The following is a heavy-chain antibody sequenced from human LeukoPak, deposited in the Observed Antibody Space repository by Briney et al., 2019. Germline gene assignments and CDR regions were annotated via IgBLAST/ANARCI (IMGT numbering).Heavy chain of an antibody. J-gene: IGHJ3*02. CDR3: ASGVIAVAGTWAFDI. D-gene: IGHD6-19*01. Sequence: GASVKVSCKASGYTFTSYGISWVRQAPGQGLEWMGWISAYNGNTNYAQKLQGRVTMTTDTSTSTAYMELRSLRSDDTAVYHCASGVIAVAGTWAFDIWGQGTMVTVSS. CDR2: ISAYNGNT. CDR1: GYTFTSYG. V-gene: IGHV1-18*01.